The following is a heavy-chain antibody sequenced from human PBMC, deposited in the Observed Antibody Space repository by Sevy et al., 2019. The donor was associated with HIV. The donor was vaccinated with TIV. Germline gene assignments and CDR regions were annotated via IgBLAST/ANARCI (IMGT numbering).Heavy chain of an antibody. CDR3: ARTARLRGCSWFDP. V-gene: IGHV4-39*01. Sequence: SETLSLTCTVSGGSISSSSYYWGWIRQPPGKGLEWIGSIYYSGSTYYNPSLKSRVTISVDTSKNQFSLKLSSVTATDTAVYYCARTARLRGCSWFDPWGQGTLVTVSS. J-gene: IGHJ5*02. CDR1: GGSISSSSYY. CDR2: IYYSGST. D-gene: IGHD4-17*01.